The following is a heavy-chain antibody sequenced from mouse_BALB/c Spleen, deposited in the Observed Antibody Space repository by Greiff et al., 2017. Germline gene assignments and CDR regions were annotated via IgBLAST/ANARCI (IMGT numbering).Heavy chain of an antibody. Sequence: QVQLQQPGAELVKPGASVKLSCKASGYTFTSYWMHWVKQRPGQGLEWIGGINPSNGRTNYNEKFKSKATLTVDKSSSTAYMQLSSLTCEDSAVYYCGGGGYDYGDGAWFAYWGQGTLVTVSA. V-gene: IGHV1S81*02. CDR2: INPSNGRT. CDR3: GGGGYDYGDGAWFAY. J-gene: IGHJ3*01. CDR1: GYTFTSYW. D-gene: IGHD2-4*01.